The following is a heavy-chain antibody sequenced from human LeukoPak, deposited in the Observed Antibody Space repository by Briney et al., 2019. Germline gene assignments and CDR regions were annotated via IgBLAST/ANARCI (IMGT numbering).Heavy chain of an antibody. CDR1: GGSISSYY. Sequence: PSETLSLTCTVSGGSISSYYWTWIRQPAGKGLEWIGRIYTSGSTNYNPSLKSRVTMSVDTSKNQFSLRLSSVTAAGTAVYYCARLEYCGSASCYGDSWGQGILVTVSS. CDR3: ARLEYCGSASCYGDS. J-gene: IGHJ5*01. V-gene: IGHV4-4*07. CDR2: IYTSGST. D-gene: IGHD2-2*01.